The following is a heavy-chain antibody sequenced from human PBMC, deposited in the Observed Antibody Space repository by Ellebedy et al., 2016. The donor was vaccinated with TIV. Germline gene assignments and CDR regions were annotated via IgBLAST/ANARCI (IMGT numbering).Heavy chain of an antibody. CDR2: ISTYNDNT. J-gene: IGHJ4*02. D-gene: IGHD4-11*01. CDR3: ARASTLTSPFDY. Sequence: ASVKVSXXASGYTFTNYGVSWVRQAPGQGLEWMGWISTYNDNTNYVQKLQGRVSMTTDTSASTAYMELRSLRSDDTAVYYCARASTLTSPFDYWGPGTLVTVSS. V-gene: IGHV1-18*01. CDR1: GYTFTNYG.